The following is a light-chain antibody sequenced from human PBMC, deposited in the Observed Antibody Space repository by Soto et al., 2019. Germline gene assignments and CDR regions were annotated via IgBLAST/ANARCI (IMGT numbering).Light chain of an antibody. CDR2: EDF. J-gene: IGLJ2*01. V-gene: IGLV3-10*01. CDR3: CPTDSSDNHSGA. CDR1: VLPKKY. Sequence: SYELTQPPSVSVSPGQTARITCSGDVLPKKYAYWYQQKSGQAPVLVIYEDFKRPSGIPERFSGSSSGTMATLTISGAQVEDEVDLYCCPTDSSDNHSGAFGGGTKLTVL.